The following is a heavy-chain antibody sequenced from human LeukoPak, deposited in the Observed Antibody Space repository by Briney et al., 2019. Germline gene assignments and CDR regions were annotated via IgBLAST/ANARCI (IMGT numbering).Heavy chain of an antibody. CDR3: ARVDIVATTFDY. D-gene: IGHD5-12*01. J-gene: IGHJ4*02. V-gene: IGHV4-39*07. CDR2: IYYSGST. Sequence: SETLSLTCTVSGGSISSSSYHWGWIRQPPGKGLEWIGSIYYSGSTYYNPSLKSRVTISVDTSKNQFSLKLSSVTAADTAVYYCARVDIVATTFDYWGQGTLVTVSS. CDR1: GGSISSSSYH.